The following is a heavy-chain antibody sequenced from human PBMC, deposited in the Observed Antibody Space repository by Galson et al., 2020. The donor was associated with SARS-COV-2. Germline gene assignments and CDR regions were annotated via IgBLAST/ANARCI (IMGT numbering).Heavy chain of an antibody. D-gene: IGHD5-12*01. CDR3: ARVNLRYSGYDFRFYYYGMDV. CDR1: GGSISSYY. CDR2: IYYSGST. Sequence: ETSETLSLTCTVSGGSISSYYWSWIRQPPGTGLEWLGYIYYSGSTNYNPSLKSRVTIPVDTSKNQFSLKLSSVTAADTAVYYCARVNLRYSGYDFRFYYYGMDVWGQGTTVTVSS. V-gene: IGHV4-59*01. J-gene: IGHJ6*02.